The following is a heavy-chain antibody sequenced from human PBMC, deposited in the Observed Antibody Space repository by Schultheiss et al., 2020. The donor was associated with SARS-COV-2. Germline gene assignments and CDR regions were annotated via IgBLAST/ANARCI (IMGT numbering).Heavy chain of an antibody. CDR2: IYSGGST. J-gene: IGHJ6*02. V-gene: IGHV3-66*01. Sequence: GGSLRLSCAASGFTVSSHYMSWVRQAPGKGLEWVSVIYSGGSTYYADSVKGRFTISRDNSKNTLFLQMNSLGAEDTAVYYSARRPANYYGMDVWGQGTTVTVSS. CDR3: ARRPANYYGMDV. CDR1: GFTVSSHY.